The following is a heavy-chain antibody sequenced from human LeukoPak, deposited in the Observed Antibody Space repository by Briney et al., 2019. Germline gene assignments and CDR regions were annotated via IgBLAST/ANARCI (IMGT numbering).Heavy chain of an antibody. CDR3: AATYDFNAFDI. D-gene: IGHD2-21*01. V-gene: IGHV4-31*03. CDR1: GGSISSGGYY. Sequence: SQTLSLTCTVSGGSISSGGYYWSWIRQHPGKGLEWIGYIYYSGSTYYNPSLKSRVTISVDTSKNQFSLKLSSVTAADAAVYYCAATYDFNAFDIWGQGTMVTVSS. J-gene: IGHJ3*02. CDR2: IYYSGST.